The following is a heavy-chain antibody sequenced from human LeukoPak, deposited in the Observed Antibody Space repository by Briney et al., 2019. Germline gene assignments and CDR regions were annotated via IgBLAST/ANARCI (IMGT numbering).Heavy chain of an antibody. CDR3: AKADCRSINCYVKDF. D-gene: IGHD2-2*01. Sequence: GGSLRLSCVVSGFTFNNYAMNWVRQARGKGLEWVSAISDSDGSTKYADSVKGRFTISTDKSKNTLYLQMNSLRAEDTAVYHCAKADCRSINCYVKDFWGKGTTVTVSS. CDR1: GFTFNNYA. V-gene: IGHV3-23*01. CDR2: ISDSDGST. J-gene: IGHJ6*04.